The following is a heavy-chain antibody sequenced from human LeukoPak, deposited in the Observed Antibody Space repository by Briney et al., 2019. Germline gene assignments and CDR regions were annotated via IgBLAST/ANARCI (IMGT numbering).Heavy chain of an antibody. V-gene: IGHV3-30-3*01. J-gene: IGHJ4*02. Sequence: GGSLRLSCAASGFTFSSYAMHWVRQAPGKGLEWVAVISYDGSNKYYADSVKGRFTISRDNSKNTLYLQMNSLRAEDTAVYYCAKGTDYDYFDYWGQGTLVTVSS. CDR3: AKGTDYDYFDY. CDR1: GFTFSSYA. D-gene: IGHD4-17*01. CDR2: ISYDGSNK.